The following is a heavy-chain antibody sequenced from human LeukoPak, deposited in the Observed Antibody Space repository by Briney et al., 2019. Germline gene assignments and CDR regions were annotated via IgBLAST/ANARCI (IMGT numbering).Heavy chain of an antibody. CDR3: ARNVGYYGSGSYS. V-gene: IGHV3-74*01. D-gene: IGHD3-10*01. CDR1: GFTFSSYW. J-gene: IGHJ4*02. Sequence: GGSLRLSCAASGFTFSSYWMHWVRQAPGKGLVWVSRISSDGSSTSYADSVKGRFTISRDNAKNTLYLQMNSLRAEDTAVYYCARNVGYYGSGSYSWGQGTLVTVSS. CDR2: ISSDGSST.